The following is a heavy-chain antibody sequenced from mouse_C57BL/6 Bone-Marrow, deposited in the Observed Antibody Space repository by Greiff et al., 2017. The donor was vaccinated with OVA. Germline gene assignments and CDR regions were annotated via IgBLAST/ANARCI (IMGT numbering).Heavy chain of an antibody. Sequence: VQLQQSGPELVKPGASVKISCKASGYTFTDYYINWVQQRPGQGLEWIGWIFPGSGSTYYNEKFKGKATLTVDKSSSTAYMLLSSLTSEDSAVYFCERVAQYITTDWGYFDVWGTGTTVTVSS. J-gene: IGHJ1*03. CDR1: GYTFTDYY. V-gene: IGHV1-75*01. CDR3: ERVAQYITTDWGYFDV. D-gene: IGHD1-1*01. CDR2: IFPGSGST.